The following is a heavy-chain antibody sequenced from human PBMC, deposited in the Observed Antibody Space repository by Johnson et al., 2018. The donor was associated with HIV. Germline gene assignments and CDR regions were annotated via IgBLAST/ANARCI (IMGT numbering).Heavy chain of an antibody. V-gene: IGHV3-11*04. D-gene: IGHD2-21*02. CDR1: GFIFSDYY. J-gene: IGHJ3*02. CDR2: ISSSRSTI. CDR3: AKDLVVVTARGAFDI. Sequence: QVQLVESGGGLVKPGGSLRLSCAASGFIFSDYYMSWIRQAPGKGLEWISYISSSRSTIYYADSVKGRFTISRDNSKNTLYLQMNSLRAEDTAVYYCAKDLVVVTARGAFDIWGQGTMVTVSS.